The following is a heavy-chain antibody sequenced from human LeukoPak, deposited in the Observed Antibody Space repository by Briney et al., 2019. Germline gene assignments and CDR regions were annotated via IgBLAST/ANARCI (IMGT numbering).Heavy chain of an antibody. CDR1: GFTFSSYW. J-gene: IGHJ4*02. CDR2: INSDGSST. D-gene: IGHD3-22*01. V-gene: IGHV3-74*01. CDR3: ARVTGYMIEDYFDY. Sequence: GGSLRLSCAASGFTFSSYWMHWVRQAPGKGLVWVSRINSDGSSTSYADSVKGRFTISRDNAKNTLYLQMNSLRAEDTAVYYCARVTGYMIEDYFDYWGQGTLVTVSS.